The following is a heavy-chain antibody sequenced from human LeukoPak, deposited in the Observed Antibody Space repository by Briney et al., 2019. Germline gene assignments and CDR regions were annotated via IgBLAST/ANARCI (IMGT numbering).Heavy chain of an antibody. CDR2: ISGSGGST. D-gene: IGHD3-10*01. J-gene: IGHJ4*02. V-gene: IGHV3-23*01. Sequence: PGGSLRLSCAASGFTFSSYAMSWVRQAPGKGLEWVSAISGSGGSTYYADSVKGRFTISRDNSKNTLYRQMNSLRAEDTAVYYCAKDRGPYYGSGSYGGINYWGQGTLVTVSS. CDR3: AKDRGPYYGSGSYGGINY. CDR1: GFTFSSYA.